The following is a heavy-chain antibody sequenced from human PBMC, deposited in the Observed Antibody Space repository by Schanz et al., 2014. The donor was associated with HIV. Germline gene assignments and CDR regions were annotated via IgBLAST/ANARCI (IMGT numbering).Heavy chain of an antibody. CDR1: GYTFTNYD. CDR3: ARARAKIEGRPVGNWFDP. Sequence: QVYLVQSGTEVKKPGASVKVSCKASGYTFTNYDIVWVRQAPGQGLEWMGWINPNSGDTDYAQKFQGRVTMTRDTSISTAYMELRGLTSEDTAVYFCARARAKIEGRPVGNWFDPWGQGTLVTVSS. CDR2: INPNSGDT. D-gene: IGHD6-6*01. J-gene: IGHJ5*02. V-gene: IGHV1-2*02.